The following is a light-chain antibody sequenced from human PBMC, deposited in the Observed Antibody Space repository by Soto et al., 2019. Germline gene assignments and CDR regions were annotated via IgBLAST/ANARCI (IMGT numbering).Light chain of an antibody. CDR1: QGVSGW. CDR2: AVS. Sequence: DIQMTQSPSSVSASVGDRVTITCRASQGVSGWLAWYQQKPGKAPKLLIYAVSSLQSGVPARFSGSGSGTDFALTISSLQPDDFATYYCQQANGFPVAFGGGTRVEIK. J-gene: IGKJ4*01. V-gene: IGKV1-12*01. CDR3: QQANGFPVA.